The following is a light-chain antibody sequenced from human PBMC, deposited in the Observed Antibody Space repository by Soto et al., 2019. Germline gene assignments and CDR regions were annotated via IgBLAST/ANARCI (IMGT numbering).Light chain of an antibody. CDR2: AAS. CDR1: QGIRDA. J-gene: IGKJ1*01. Sequence: DIQMTQSPSSLSASVGDRVTITCRASQGIRDALGWYQQKPGKAPKRLIYAASSLQSGVPSRFSGSGSGTEFTPTISLLQAEDFATYFCLQHNSYPQTFGQGTKVEIK. CDR3: LQHNSYPQT. V-gene: IGKV1-17*01.